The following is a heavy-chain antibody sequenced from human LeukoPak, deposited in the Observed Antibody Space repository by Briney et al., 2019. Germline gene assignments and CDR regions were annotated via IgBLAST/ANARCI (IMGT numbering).Heavy chain of an antibody. CDR3: ARDPLWFGELHTFDI. J-gene: IGHJ3*02. CDR2: IYTSGST. CDR1: GGSISSYY. D-gene: IGHD3-10*01. V-gene: IGHV4-4*07. Sequence: PSETLSLTCTVSGGSISSYYWSWIRQPPGKGLEWIGRIYTSGSTNYNPSLKSRVTMSVDTSKNQFSLKLSSVTAADTAVYYCARDPLWFGELHTFDIWGQGTMVTVSS.